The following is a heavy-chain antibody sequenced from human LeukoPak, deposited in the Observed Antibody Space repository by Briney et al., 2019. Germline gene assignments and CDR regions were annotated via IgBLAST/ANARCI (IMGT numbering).Heavy chain of an antibody. CDR3: ARGTVTTQYFDY. V-gene: IGHV4-59*08. CDR2: IYYTGST. CDR1: GGSISSYH. J-gene: IGHJ4*02. Sequence: PSETLSLTCTVSGGSISSYHWSWIRQPPGKGLEWIGYIYYTGSTNYNPSLKSRVTISVDTSKNQFSLKLSSVTAADTAPYYCARGTVTTQYFDYWGQGTLVTVSS. D-gene: IGHD4-11*01.